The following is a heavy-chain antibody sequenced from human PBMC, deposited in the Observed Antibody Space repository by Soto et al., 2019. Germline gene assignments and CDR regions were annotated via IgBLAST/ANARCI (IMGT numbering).Heavy chain of an antibody. D-gene: IGHD1-26*01. V-gene: IGHV3-23*01. Sequence: EVQLLESGGGLVQPGGSLRLSCAASGFTHTFSTYAMSWVRQATGKGLEWVAGISPTGGSTYYADSVKGRFTISRDNSKDTLYLQMSSFRAEDAAVYFCAKVKRGIVPPIGGGCDSWGRGTLVTVSS. CDR1: GFTHTFSTYA. CDR3: AKVKRGIVPPIGGGCDS. CDR2: ISPTGGST. J-gene: IGHJ4*02.